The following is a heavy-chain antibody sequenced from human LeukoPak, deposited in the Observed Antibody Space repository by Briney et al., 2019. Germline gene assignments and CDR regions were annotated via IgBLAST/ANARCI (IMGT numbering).Heavy chain of an antibody. CDR1: GYTFTGYY. CDR3: ARLFFTMVRGAFDY. Sequence: ASVKVSCKASGYTFTGYYMHWVRQAPGQGLEWMGWINPNSGGTNYAQKFQGRVTMTRDTSISTAYMELSRLRSDDTAVYYCARLFFTMVRGAFDYWGQGTLVTVSS. J-gene: IGHJ4*02. CDR2: INPNSGGT. V-gene: IGHV1-2*02. D-gene: IGHD3-10*01.